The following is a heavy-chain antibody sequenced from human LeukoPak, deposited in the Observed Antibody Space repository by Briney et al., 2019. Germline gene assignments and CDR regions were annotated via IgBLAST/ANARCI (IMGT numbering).Heavy chain of an antibody. V-gene: IGHV4-39*07. CDR1: GGSISSSSYY. CDR3: ARALLQECDNGGRCEAFTS. J-gene: IGHJ5*02. D-gene: IGHD2-8*01. Sequence: PSETLSLTCTVSGGSISSSSYYWGWIRQPPGKGLEWVGSLYHTGSAYYNPSLKSRVTISVDTSNNQFSLRLSSVTAADTAVYFCARALLQECDNGGRCEAFTSWGQGTLVTVSS. CDR2: LYHTGSA.